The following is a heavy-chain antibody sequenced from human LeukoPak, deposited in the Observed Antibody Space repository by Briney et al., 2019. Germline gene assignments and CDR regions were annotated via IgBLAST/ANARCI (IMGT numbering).Heavy chain of an antibody. J-gene: IGHJ4*02. CDR1: GFTFSNYG. V-gene: IGHV3-30*02. CDR3: VKDPSGAAAAGTFDY. Sequence: GGSLRLSGAASGFTFSNYGMHWVRQTPDEGLEWVAFIRSDSSYIYYLESVKGRFTVSRDNSKNTLFLQMHSLRPEDTAVYYCVKDPSGAAAAGTFDYWGQGTLVTVSS. D-gene: IGHD6-13*01. CDR2: IRSDSSYI.